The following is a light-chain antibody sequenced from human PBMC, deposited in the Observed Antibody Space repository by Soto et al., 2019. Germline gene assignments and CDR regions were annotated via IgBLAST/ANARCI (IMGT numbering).Light chain of an antibody. Sequence: QSALTQPASVSGSPGQSITISCTGTSSDVGSYNLVSWYQQHPGKAPKLMIYEGSKRPSGVSNRFSGSKSGNTASLTISGHQAEDEADYCCCSYAGSSVVFGGGTKLTVL. CDR2: EGS. CDR1: SSDVGSYNL. J-gene: IGLJ2*01. V-gene: IGLV2-23*01. CDR3: CSYAGSSVV.